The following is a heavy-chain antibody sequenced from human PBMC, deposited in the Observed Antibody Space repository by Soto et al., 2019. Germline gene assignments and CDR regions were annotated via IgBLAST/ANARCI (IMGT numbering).Heavy chain of an antibody. CDR1: GYTFTAHW. D-gene: IGHD4-4*01. Sequence: GESLKISCKGSGYTFTAHWIAWVRQMPGKRLEWMGLIYPDDSDTRYSPSFQGQVTISADKSSNTAYLQWSSLKASDTAIYYCARMAVDYIGRGFDYWGQGTPVTVSS. CDR2: IYPDDSDT. CDR3: ARMAVDYIGRGFDY. J-gene: IGHJ4*02. V-gene: IGHV5-51*01.